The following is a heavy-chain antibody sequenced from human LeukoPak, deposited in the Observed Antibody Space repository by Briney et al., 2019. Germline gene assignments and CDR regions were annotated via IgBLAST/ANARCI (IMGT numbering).Heavy chain of an antibody. Sequence: GGSLRVSCAASGFTFSIYGMSWVRQAPGKGLEWVSTISGRDSNTYYADSVQGRFIISRDNSRNTLYLQMNSLRAEDTAVYYCARRSDYGGNGNYFDYWGQGTPVSASS. CDR2: ISGRDSNT. J-gene: IGHJ4*02. D-gene: IGHD4-23*01. CDR3: ARRSDYGGNGNYFDY. V-gene: IGHV3-23*01. CDR1: GFTFSIYG.